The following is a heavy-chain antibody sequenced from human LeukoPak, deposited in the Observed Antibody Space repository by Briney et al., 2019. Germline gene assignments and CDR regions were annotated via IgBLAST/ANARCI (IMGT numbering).Heavy chain of an antibody. CDR2: IIPIFGTA. D-gene: IGHD6-6*01. CDR3: APSGGIAARQGWFDP. V-gene: IGHV1-69*05. Sequence: ASVKASCKASGGTFSSYAISWVRQAPGQGLEWMGGIIPIFGTANYAQKFQGRVTITTDESTSTAYMELSSLRSEDTAVYYCAPSGGIAARQGWFDPWGQGTLVTVSS. J-gene: IGHJ5*02. CDR1: GGTFSSYA.